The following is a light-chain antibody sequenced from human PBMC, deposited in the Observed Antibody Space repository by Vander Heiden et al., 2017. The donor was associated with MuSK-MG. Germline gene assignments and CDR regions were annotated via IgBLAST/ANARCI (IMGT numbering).Light chain of an antibody. CDR3: NSRDSSGNHP. CDR2: GKN. V-gene: IGLV3-19*01. J-gene: IGLJ2*01. CDR1: SLRSYD. Sequence: SSELTQDPAVPVASGQTVRSTCQGTSLRSYDASEYQQKPGQAPVLVIYGKNNRPSGIADRFSGSSSGNTASLTITGAQAEDEADYYCNSRDSSGNHPFGGGTKLTVL.